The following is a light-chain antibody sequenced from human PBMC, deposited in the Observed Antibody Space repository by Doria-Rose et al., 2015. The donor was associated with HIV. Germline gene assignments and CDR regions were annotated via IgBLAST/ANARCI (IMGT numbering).Light chain of an antibody. CDR1: QSFSSTY. J-gene: IGKJ1*01. V-gene: IGKV3-20*01. Sequence: EIVLTQSPGTLSLSPGERATLSCRASQSFSSTYLAWYQQKPGQAPSLLIYDGSTMATGIPDRFSASGSGTDFTLTINRLEPEGFALYYCHQYGTSWTFGQGTKVEI. CDR3: HQYGTSWT. CDR2: DGS.